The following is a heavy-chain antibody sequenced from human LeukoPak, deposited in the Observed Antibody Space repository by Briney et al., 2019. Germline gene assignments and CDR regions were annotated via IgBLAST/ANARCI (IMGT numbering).Heavy chain of an antibody. D-gene: IGHD3-9*01. V-gene: IGHV3-30*18. CDR2: ISYDGSNK. CDR3: AKSFEVSHQYYYGMDV. J-gene: IGHJ6*02. Sequence: GGSLRLSCAASGFTFSSYGMHWVRQAPGKGLEWVAVISYDGSNKYYADSVKGRFTISRDNSKSTLYLQMNSLRAEDTAVYYCAKSFEVSHQYYYGMDVWGQGTTVTVSS. CDR1: GFTFSSYG.